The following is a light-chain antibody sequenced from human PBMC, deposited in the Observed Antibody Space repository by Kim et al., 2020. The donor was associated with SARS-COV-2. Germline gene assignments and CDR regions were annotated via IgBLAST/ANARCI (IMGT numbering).Light chain of an antibody. Sequence: GQKVTISCSGSSSNSGESYVSWYQQIPGRAPKLLLYDTDERPSGIPDRLSGSKSGTSATLGISGLQTGDEADYYCGTWDTSLRAVVFGGGTQLTVL. CDR3: GTWDTSLRAVV. CDR2: DTD. J-gene: IGLJ2*01. CDR1: SSNSGESY. V-gene: IGLV1-51*01.